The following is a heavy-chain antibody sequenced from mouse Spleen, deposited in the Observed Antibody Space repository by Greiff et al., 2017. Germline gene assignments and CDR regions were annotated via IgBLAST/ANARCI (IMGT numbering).Heavy chain of an antibody. V-gene: IGHV5-17*01. CDR2: ISSGSSTI. CDR1: GFTFSDYG. Sequence: DVHLVESGGGLVKPGGSLKLSCAASGFTFSDYGMHWVRQAPEKGLEWVAYISSGSSTIYYADTVKGRFTISRDNAKNTLFLQMTSLRSEDTAMYYCARALGGFAYWGQGTLVTVSA. J-gene: IGHJ3*01. D-gene: IGHD4-1*01. CDR3: ARALGGFAY.